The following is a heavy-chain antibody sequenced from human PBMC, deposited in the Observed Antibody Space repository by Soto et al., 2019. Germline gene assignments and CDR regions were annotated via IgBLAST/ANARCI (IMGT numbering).Heavy chain of an antibody. D-gene: IGHD3-16*01. CDR3: ARRSVPFGGVIH. Sequence: QLQLQVSGPGLVKPSETLSLTCTVSGGSISSSSYYWGWIRQPPGKGLEWSGSIYYTGSTFYNPSLKSRVTISVDTSKNHFSLKLSSVTAADTAVYYCARRSVPFGGVIHWGQGALVTVSS. J-gene: IGHJ4*02. CDR1: GGSISSSSYY. CDR2: IYYTGST. V-gene: IGHV4-39*02.